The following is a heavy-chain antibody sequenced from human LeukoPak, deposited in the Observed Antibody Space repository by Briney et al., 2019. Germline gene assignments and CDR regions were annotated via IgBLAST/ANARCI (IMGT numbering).Heavy chain of an antibody. CDR3: ARDLLTYDILTGSGYMDV. D-gene: IGHD3-9*01. Sequence: GGSLRLSCAASGFTFSSYAMSWVRQAPGKGLEWVSGISGSGDNTYYADSVKGRFTISRDNSKNTLYLQMNSLRAEDTAVYYCARDLLTYDILTGSGYMDVWGKGTTVTVSS. J-gene: IGHJ6*03. CDR1: GFTFSSYA. V-gene: IGHV3-23*01. CDR2: ISGSGDNT.